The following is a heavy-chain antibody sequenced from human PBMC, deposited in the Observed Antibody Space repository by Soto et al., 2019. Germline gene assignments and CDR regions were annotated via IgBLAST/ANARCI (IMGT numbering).Heavy chain of an antibody. CDR3: ARSFSGAAATHYYYGMDV. Sequence: QLQLQESGPGLVKPSETLSLTCTVSGGSISSSSYYWGWIRQPPGKGLEWIGSIYYSGSTYYNPSLKSRVTISVDTSKNQFSLKLSSVTAADTAVYYCARSFSGAAATHYYYGMDVWGQGTTVTVSS. D-gene: IGHD6-13*01. CDR2: IYYSGST. V-gene: IGHV4-39*01. J-gene: IGHJ6*02. CDR1: GGSISSSSYY.